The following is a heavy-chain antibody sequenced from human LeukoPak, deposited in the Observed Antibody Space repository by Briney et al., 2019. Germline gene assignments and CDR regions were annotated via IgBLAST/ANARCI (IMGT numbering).Heavy chain of an antibody. Sequence: GESLKISCKGSGYSFSSYWIGWVREMPGEGLEWMAIINPGDSDTRYSPSFQGQVTISADKSISTVYLQWGSLKASDTAMYYCARQPGAGWFDPWGQGTLVTVSS. D-gene: IGHD3-10*01. V-gene: IGHV5-51*01. CDR1: GYSFSSYW. CDR3: ARQPGAGWFDP. J-gene: IGHJ5*02. CDR2: INPGDSDT.